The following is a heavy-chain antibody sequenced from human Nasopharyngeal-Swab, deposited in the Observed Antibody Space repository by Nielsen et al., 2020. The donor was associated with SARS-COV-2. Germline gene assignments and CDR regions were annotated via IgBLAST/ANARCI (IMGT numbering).Heavy chain of an antibody. CDR2: ISSSGSTI. D-gene: IGHD3-10*01. Sequence: GESLKISCAASGFTFSSYEMNWVRQAPGKGLEWVSYISSSGSTIFYADSVEGRFTISRDIAKNSLYLQMNSLRAEDTAVYYCACLFFGAFDIWGQGTMVTVSS. V-gene: IGHV3-48*03. J-gene: IGHJ3*02. CDR1: GFTFSSYE. CDR3: ACLFFGAFDI.